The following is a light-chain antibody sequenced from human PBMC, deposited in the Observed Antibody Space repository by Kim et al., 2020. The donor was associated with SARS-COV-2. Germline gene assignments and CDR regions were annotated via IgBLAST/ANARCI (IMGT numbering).Light chain of an antibody. J-gene: IGLJ1*01. CDR1: KLGDKY. CDR2: QDS. V-gene: IGLV3-1*01. CDR3: QAWDSSTYV. Sequence: SYELTQPPSVSVSPGQTASITCSGDKLGDKYACWYQQKPGQSPVLVIYQDSKRHSGIPERFSGSNSGNTATLTISGTQAMDEADYYCQAWDSSTYVFGTGTKVTV.